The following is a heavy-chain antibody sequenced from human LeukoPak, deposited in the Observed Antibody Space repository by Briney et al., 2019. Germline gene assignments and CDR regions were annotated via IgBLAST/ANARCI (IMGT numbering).Heavy chain of an antibody. V-gene: IGHV3-20*04. CDR2: IDWNGRIT. CDR3: ARGSVQLWLRDTYYYMDV. D-gene: IGHD5-18*01. CDR1: GFTFDDYA. Sequence: PGGSLRPSCAASGFTFDDYAMNWVRQVPGRGLEWVSGIDWNGRITEYADSVKDRFTISRQNTMNSLYLYMNNLGGEDTALYFCARGSVQLWLRDTYYYMDVWGKGTTVTVSS. J-gene: IGHJ6*03.